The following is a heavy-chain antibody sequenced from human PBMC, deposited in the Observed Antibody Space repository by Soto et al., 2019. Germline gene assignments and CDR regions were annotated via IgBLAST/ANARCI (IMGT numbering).Heavy chain of an antibody. CDR2: IYYSGST. J-gene: IGHJ5*02. CDR3: ASIGAFITGTIVGWFDP. CDR1: GGSISSTSYY. Sequence: SETLSLTCTVSGGSISSTSYYWGWIRQPPGKGLEWIGSIYYSGSTYYNPSLKSRVTISVDTSKNQFSLKLSSVTAADTAVYYCASIGAFITGTIVGWFDPWGQGTLVTVSS. D-gene: IGHD1-7*01. V-gene: IGHV4-39*01.